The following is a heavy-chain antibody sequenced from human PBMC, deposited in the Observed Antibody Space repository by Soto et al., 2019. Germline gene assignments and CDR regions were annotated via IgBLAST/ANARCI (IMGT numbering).Heavy chain of an antibody. V-gene: IGHV3-48*02. CDR2: ISSNSDTT. CDR3: ARLPKGSLVTA. CDR1: GFRFSDHS. D-gene: IGHD2-21*02. Sequence: LVESGGGLVYPGGSLRLSCVASGFRFSDHSMNWARQAPGKGLQWISYISSNSDTTYYADSVKGRFTVSRDNAKNALFLQMNSLRDDDTATYYCARLPKGSLVTAWGQGARVTVSS. J-gene: IGHJ4*02.